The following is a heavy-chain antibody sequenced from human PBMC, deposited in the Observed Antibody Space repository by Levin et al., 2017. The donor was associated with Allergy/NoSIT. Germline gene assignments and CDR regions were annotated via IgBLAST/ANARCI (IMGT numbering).Heavy chain of an antibody. Sequence: GGSLRLSCAASGFTFDDYAMHWVRQAPGKGLEWVSGISWNSGSIGYADSVKGRFTISRDNAKNSLYLQMNSLRAEDTALYYCAKEGDGDYFDYWGQGTLVTVSS. J-gene: IGHJ4*02. V-gene: IGHV3-9*01. CDR1: GFTFDDYA. CDR2: ISWNSGSI. CDR3: AKEGDGDYFDY.